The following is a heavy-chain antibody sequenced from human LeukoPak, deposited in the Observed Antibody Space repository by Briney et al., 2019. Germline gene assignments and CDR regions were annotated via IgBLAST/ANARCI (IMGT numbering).Heavy chain of an antibody. Sequence: ASVKVSCKASGGTLNTHIFTWVRQPPGEGLEWMGRITPVIDSTKYAQKFQGRVTITADKSTSTVYMELSSLRSEDTAVYYCARVNLRGSQYNWFDPWGQGTLVTVPS. CDR3: ARVNLRGSQYNWFDP. V-gene: IGHV1-69*08. CDR1: GGTLNTHI. J-gene: IGHJ5*02. D-gene: IGHD1-26*01. CDR2: ITPVIDST.